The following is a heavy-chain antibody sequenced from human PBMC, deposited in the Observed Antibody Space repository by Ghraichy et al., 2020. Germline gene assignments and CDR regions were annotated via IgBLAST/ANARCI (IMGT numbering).Heavy chain of an antibody. V-gene: IGHV4-59*01. D-gene: IGHD6-6*01. CDR3: AREPIEYSSSSSFPDYYYGMDV. Sequence: SETLSLTCTVSGGSISSYYWSWIRQPPGKGLEWIGYIYYSGSTNYNPSLKSRVTISVDTSKNQFSLKLSSVTAADTAVYYCAREPIEYSSSSSFPDYYYGMDVWGQGTTVTVSS. J-gene: IGHJ6*02. CDR1: GGSISSYY. CDR2: IYYSGST.